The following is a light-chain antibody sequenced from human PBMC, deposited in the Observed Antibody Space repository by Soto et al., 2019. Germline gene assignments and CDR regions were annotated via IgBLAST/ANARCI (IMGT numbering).Light chain of an antibody. CDR1: QSLNNY. V-gene: IGKV3-11*01. Sequence: EIVLTQSPATLSLSPGERATLSCRASQSLNNYLGWYQQKPGQAPRLLISDASNRATGIPARFSGSGSGTDFTLTISSLEPEDSAVYYCQQYYSYPLTFGGGTKADIK. CDR2: DAS. J-gene: IGKJ4*01. CDR3: QQYYSYPLT.